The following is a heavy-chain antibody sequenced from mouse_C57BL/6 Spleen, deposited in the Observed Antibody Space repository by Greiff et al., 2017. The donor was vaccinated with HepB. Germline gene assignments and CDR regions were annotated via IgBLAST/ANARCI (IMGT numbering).Heavy chain of an antibody. CDR2: IYPGDGDT. V-gene: IGHV1-80*01. Sequence: QVQLQQSGAELVKPGASVKISCKASGYAFSSYWMNWVKQRPGKGLEWIGQIYPGDGDTNYNGKFKGKATLTADKSSSTAYMQLSSLTSEDSAVYFCAREESYYSNPLWYFDVWGTGTTVTVSS. D-gene: IGHD2-5*01. CDR1: GYAFSSYW. CDR3: AREESYYSNPLWYFDV. J-gene: IGHJ1*03.